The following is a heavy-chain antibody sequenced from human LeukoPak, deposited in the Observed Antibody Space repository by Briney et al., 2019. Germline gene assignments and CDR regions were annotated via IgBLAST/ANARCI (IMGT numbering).Heavy chain of an antibody. J-gene: IGHJ3*02. V-gene: IGHV3-49*04. D-gene: IGHD1-1*01. Sequence: GRCLRLSCTASGFTFGDYAMSWVRHAPGKRREWVGFSRSKPHGGTTEYAASVKGRFTFSRDDSNSIAYLQMNSLRTEDTAVYYCARGGLIQRHAFDIWGQGTMVTVSS. CDR2: SRSKPHGGTT. CDR1: GFTFGDYA. CDR3: ARGGLIQRHAFDI.